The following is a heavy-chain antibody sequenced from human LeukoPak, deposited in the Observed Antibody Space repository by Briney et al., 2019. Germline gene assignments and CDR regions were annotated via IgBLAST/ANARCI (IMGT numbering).Heavy chain of an antibody. V-gene: IGHV3-43*01. Sequence: GGSLRLSCATSGFNFDRYTIHWVRQAPGKGLEWVSLAGWAGGTTFYSDSVRGRFTISRDSGRKSVYLQMNSLTTDDTAFYFCAKELDTMFFDYWGEGALVTVSS. CDR3: AKELDTMFFDY. CDR2: AGWAGGTT. J-gene: IGHJ4*02. D-gene: IGHD3-10*02. CDR1: GFNFDRYT.